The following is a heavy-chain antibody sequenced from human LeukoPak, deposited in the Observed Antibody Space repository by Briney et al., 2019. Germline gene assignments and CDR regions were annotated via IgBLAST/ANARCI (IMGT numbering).Heavy chain of an antibody. J-gene: IGHJ4*02. CDR3: ARDRASAGGFDY. Sequence: PSETLSLTCTVSGGSISPYYWSWIRQPPGKGLEWIGYIYYSGTTNYNPSLQSRVTISVATSKNQFSLKLSSVTAADTALYYCARDRASAGGFDYWGQGTLVTVSS. CDR1: GGSISPYY. V-gene: IGHV4-59*01. D-gene: IGHD2-15*01. CDR2: IYYSGTT.